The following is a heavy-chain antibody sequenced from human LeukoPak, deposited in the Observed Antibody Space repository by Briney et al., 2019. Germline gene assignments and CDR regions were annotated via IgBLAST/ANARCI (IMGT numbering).Heavy chain of an antibody. J-gene: IGHJ3*02. CDR2: ISAYNGNT. CDR3: ARSFTYYDSSGYYSHDAFDI. Sequence: ASAKVSCKASGYTFTSYGISWVRQAPGQGLEWMGWISAYNGNTNYAQKLQGRVTMTTDTSTSTAYMELRSLRSDDTAVYYCARSFTYYDSSGYYSHDAFDIWGQGTMVTVSS. D-gene: IGHD3-22*01. CDR1: GYTFTSYG. V-gene: IGHV1-18*01.